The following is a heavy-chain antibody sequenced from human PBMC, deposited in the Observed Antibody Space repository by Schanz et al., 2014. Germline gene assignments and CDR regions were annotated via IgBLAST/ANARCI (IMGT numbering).Heavy chain of an antibody. Sequence: QVQLLESGGGLFKPGGSLRLSCAGSGFTFADYYMTWIRQAPGKGLEWISYVSSYDTTVSYADSVKGRFTISRDNAKNSVYLKMKSMRVEETAVYYWATDGFRKFGVVYGLAVWGQG. D-gene: IGHD3-3*01. CDR2: VSSYDTTV. V-gene: IGHV3-11*01. CDR1: GFTFADYY. CDR3: ATDGFRKFGVVYGLAV. J-gene: IGHJ6*02.